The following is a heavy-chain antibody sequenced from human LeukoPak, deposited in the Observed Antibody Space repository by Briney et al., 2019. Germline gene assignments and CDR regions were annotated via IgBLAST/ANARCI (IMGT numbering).Heavy chain of an antibody. CDR1: GFTFSSYS. CDR2: ISISSSTI. V-gene: IGHV3-48*01. D-gene: IGHD2-21*01. Sequence: GGSLRLSCAASGFTFSSYSMKWVRQALGKGLEWVSYISISSSTIYYADSVKGRFTISRDKAKNSLYLQMNSLRAEDTAVYYCARESPSYCGGDCYLSWGQGTLVTVSS. CDR3: ARESPSYCGGDCYLS. J-gene: IGHJ4*02.